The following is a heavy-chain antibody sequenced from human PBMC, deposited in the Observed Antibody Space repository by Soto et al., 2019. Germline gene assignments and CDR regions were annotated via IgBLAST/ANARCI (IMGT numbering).Heavy chain of an antibody. V-gene: IGHV6-1*01. CDR1: GDSVSSNSAA. D-gene: IGHD1-26*01. Sequence: QTLSLTCAISGDSVSSNSAAWNWIRQSPSRGLEWLGRTYYRSKWYNDYAVSVKSRITINPDTSKNQFSLQLNSVTPEDTAVYYCARVRWELLGGNYYYGMDVWGQGTTVTVSS. CDR2: TYYRSKWYN. CDR3: ARVRWELLGGNYYYGMDV. J-gene: IGHJ6*02.